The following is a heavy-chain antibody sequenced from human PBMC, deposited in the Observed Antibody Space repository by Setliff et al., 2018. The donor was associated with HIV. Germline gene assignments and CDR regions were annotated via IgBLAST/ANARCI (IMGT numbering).Heavy chain of an antibody. Sequence: ASVKVSCKASGDTFTNYAISWVRQAPGQGLEWMGWISAYNGNTNYAQKFQGRVTMTTDTSTRTAYMELRSLRPDYTAVYYCARAGYYDNSGFSHYGGFDYWGRGTMGTVSS. D-gene: IGHD3-22*01. CDR1: GDTFTNYA. J-gene: IGHJ4*02. V-gene: IGHV1-18*01. CDR2: ISAYNGNT. CDR3: ARAGYYDNSGFSHYGGFDY.